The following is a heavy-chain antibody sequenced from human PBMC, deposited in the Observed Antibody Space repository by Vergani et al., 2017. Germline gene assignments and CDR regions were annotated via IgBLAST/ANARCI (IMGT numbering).Heavy chain of an antibody. J-gene: IGHJ4*02. Sequence: EVQLLESGGGLVQPGGSLRLSCAASGFTFSSYAMSWVRQAPGKGLEWVSALSGSGGSTYYAASVKGRFTFSRDNSKNTLYLQMNSLRAEDTAVYYCAKGGGSSWSCDYWGQGTLVTVSS. CDR2: LSGSGGST. V-gene: IGHV3-23*01. CDR3: AKGGGSSWSCDY. D-gene: IGHD6-13*01. CDR1: GFTFSSYA.